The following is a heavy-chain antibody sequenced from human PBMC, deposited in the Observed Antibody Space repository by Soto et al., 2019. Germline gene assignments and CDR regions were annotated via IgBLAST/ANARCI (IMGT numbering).Heavy chain of an antibody. V-gene: IGHV4-34*01. CDR3: ARARWFDP. Sequence: ASEALCLTCGGYGGFFSGNYWTWIRQPPGKGLEWIGEISHSGNTCYNPSLETRVTMSVDTSKNQFSLKLSSVTAADTAVYYCARARWFDPFGQGTLVTVSS. CDR2: ISHSGNT. J-gene: IGHJ5*02. CDR1: GGFFSGNY.